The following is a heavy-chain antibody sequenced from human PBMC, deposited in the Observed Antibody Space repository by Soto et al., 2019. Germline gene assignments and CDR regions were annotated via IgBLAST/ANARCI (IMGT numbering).Heavy chain of an antibody. CDR3: ARRDMATAFAY. J-gene: IGHJ4*02. CDR1: GGSISSYY. Sequence: SETLSLTCTVFGGSISSYYWSWIRQPPGKGLEWIGYIYYSGSTNYNPSLKSRVTISVDTSKNQFSLKLSSVTAADTAVYYCARRDMATAFAYWGQGTLVTVSS. D-gene: IGHD5-12*01. V-gene: IGHV4-59*08. CDR2: IYYSGST.